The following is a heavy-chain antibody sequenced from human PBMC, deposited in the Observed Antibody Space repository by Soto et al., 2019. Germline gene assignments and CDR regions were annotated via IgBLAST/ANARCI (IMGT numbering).Heavy chain of an antibody. Sequence: QVQLQESGPGLVKPSETLSLTCTVSGGSISSYYWSWIRQPPGKGLEWIGYIYYSGSTNYNPSLKGRVTLAVDTSKDQFSLKLSSVTAADTDVYYCARVNFSSRWHWFDPWGQGTLVTVSS. D-gene: IGHD6-13*01. CDR1: GGSISSYY. J-gene: IGHJ5*02. CDR3: ARVNFSSRWHWFDP. CDR2: IYYSGST. V-gene: IGHV4-59*01.